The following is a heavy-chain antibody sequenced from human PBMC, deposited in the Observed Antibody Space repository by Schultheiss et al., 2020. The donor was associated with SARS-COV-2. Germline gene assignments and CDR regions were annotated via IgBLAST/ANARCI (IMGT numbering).Heavy chain of an antibody. J-gene: IGHJ6*02. D-gene: IGHD1-14*01. CDR3: ASNQDYYYYYGMDV. CDR1: GFTFSSYS. CDR2: ISSSSSYI. Sequence: GGSLRLSCAASGFTFSSYSMNWVRQAPGKGLEWVSSISSSSSYIYYADSVKGRFTISRDNAKNSLYLQMNSLRAEDTAVYYCASNQDYYYYYGMDVWGQGTTVTVSS. V-gene: IGHV3-21*01.